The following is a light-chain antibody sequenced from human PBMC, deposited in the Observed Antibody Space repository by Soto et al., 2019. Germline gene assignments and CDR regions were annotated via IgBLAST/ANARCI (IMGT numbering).Light chain of an antibody. V-gene: IGLV2-14*01. CDR2: DVS. J-gene: IGLJ2*01. Sequence: QSVLTQPASVSGSPGQSITISCTGTSSDVGGYNYVSWYQQHPGKDPKLMIYDVSNRPSGVSNRFSVSKSGNTASLTISGLQAEDEADYYCSSYTRSSTPVFGGGTKLTVL. CDR1: SSDVGGYNY. CDR3: SSYTRSSTPV.